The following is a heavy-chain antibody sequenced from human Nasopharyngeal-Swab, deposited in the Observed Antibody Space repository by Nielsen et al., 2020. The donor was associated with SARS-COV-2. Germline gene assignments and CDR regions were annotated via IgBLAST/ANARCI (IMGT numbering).Heavy chain of an antibody. Sequence: GESLKISCKGSAYIFNNYWIGWVRQMPGKGLEWMGIIYPGDSDTRYSPSIQGQVTISADKSISTAYLQWSSLEASDTAMYYCAGLGGINGITAPDAFDGWGQGTMVTVSS. CDR2: IYPGDSDT. CDR3: AGLGGINGITAPDAFDG. V-gene: IGHV5-51*01. CDR1: AYIFNNYW. J-gene: IGHJ3*01. D-gene: IGHD1-14*01.